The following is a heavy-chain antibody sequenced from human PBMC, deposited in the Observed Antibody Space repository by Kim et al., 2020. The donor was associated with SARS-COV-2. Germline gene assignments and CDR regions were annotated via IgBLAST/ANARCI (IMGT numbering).Heavy chain of an antibody. CDR1: GYTFTDNY. Sequence: ASVKVSCKASGYTFTDNYIHWVRQAPGQGLEWMGWIIPNSGGTKYAQKFQGRVTMTRDKSISTAYMELSSLKSDDTAVYYCARMPRGLSNAYGHDDWGQG. V-gene: IGHV1-2*02. D-gene: IGHD3-16*01. CDR3: ARMPRGLSNAYGHDD. J-gene: IGHJ3*01. CDR2: IIPNSGGT.